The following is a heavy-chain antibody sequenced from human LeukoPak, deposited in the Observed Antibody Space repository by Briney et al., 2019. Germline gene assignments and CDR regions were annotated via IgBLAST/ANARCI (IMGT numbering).Heavy chain of an antibody. CDR2: ISAYNGNT. J-gene: IGHJ3*02. V-gene: IGHV1-18*01. Sequence: ASVKVSCKASGYTFTSYGISWVRQAPGQGLEWMGWISAYNGNTNYAQKLQGRVTMTTDTSTSTAYMELRSLRSDDTAVYYCARAEGYCSGGRCYIGAFDIWGQGTMVTVSS. D-gene: IGHD2-15*01. CDR3: ARAEGYCSGGRCYIGAFDI. CDR1: GYTFTSYG.